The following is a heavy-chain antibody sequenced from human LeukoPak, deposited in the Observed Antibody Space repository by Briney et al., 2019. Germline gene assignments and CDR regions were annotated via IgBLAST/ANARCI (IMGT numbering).Heavy chain of an antibody. V-gene: IGHV3-48*01. CDR2: ISTSSTTI. D-gene: IGHD5-24*01. J-gene: IGHJ5*02. CDR3: ARESTPLRGAFDP. CDR1: GFTFSNYD. Sequence: GGSLRLSCAASGFTFSNYDMNWVRLAPGKGLEWVSYISTSSTTIYYADSVKGRFTISRDNAKNSLYLQMNSLRAEDTAVYYCARESTPLRGAFDPWGPGTLVTVSS.